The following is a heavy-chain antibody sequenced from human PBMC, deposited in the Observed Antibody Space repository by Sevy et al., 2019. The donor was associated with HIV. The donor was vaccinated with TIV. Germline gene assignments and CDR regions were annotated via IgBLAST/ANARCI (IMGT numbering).Heavy chain of an antibody. CDR3: ARGYYYGSGSPVGY. D-gene: IGHD3-10*01. V-gene: IGHV4-59*01. J-gene: IGHJ4*02. Sequence: SETLSLTCTVSGGSISSYYWSWIRQPPGKGLEWIGYIYYSGSTNYNPSLKSRVTISVDTSKNQFSLKLSSVTAADTAVYYCARGYYYGSGSPVGYWGQRTLVTVSS. CDR2: IYYSGST. CDR1: GGSISSYY.